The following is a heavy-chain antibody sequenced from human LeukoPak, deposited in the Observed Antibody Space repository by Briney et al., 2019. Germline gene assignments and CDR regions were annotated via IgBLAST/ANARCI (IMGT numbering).Heavy chain of an antibody. J-gene: IGHJ5*02. Sequence: PSETLPLTCAVYGGSFSGYYWSWIRQPPGKGLEWIGEINHSGGTNYNPSLKSRVTISVDTSKNQFSLKLSSVTAADTAVYYCASLVVPAATNWFDPWGQGTLVTVSS. CDR2: INHSGGT. V-gene: IGHV4-34*01. CDR1: GGSFSGYY. D-gene: IGHD2-2*01. CDR3: ASLVVPAATNWFDP.